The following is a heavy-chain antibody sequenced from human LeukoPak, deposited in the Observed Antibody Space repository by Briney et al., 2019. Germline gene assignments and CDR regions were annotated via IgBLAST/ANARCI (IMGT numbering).Heavy chain of an antibody. V-gene: IGHV3-30-3*01. J-gene: IGHJ4*02. CDR3: ATDPFGVVTY. D-gene: IGHD3-3*01. CDR1: GFTFSSYA. CDR2: ISYDGSNK. Sequence: HPGGSLRLSCAASGFTFSSYAMHWVRQAPGKGLEWVAVISYDGSNKYYADSVKGRFTISRDNSKNTLYLQMNSLRAEDTAVYYCATDPFGVVTYWGQGTLVTVSS.